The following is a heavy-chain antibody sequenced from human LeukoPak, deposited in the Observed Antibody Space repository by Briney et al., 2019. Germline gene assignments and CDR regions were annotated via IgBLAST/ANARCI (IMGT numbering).Heavy chain of an antibody. CDR1: GSTFSNYW. D-gene: IGHD1-14*01. CDR3: ARNQRRLDY. J-gene: IGHJ4*02. Sequence: PGGSPRLSCAASGSTFSNYWMTWVRQAPGKGLELVANIKQDGSEKYYVDSVKGRFTISRDNAKNSLYLQMNSLRAEDTAVYYCARNQRRLDYWGQGTLVTVSS. CDR2: IKQDGSEK. V-gene: IGHV3-7*01.